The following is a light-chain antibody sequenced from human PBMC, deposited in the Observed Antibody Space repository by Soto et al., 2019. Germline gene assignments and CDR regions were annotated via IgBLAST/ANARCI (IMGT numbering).Light chain of an antibody. CDR1: QSVSSN. Sequence: EIVMTQSPATLSVSPGERATLSCRASQSVSSNLAWYQQKPGQPPRLLIYGAYNRPTGIPDRFTGSGSGTDFTLTISRLQPEDFAVYYCQQYGTSPRTFGQGTKVDIK. CDR2: GAY. CDR3: QQYGTSPRT. J-gene: IGKJ2*01. V-gene: IGKV3-20*01.